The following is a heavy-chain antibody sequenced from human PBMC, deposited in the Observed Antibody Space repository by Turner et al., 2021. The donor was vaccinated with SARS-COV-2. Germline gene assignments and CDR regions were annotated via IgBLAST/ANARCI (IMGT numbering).Heavy chain of an antibody. CDR1: GGSISSGAYY. V-gene: IGHV4-31*03. Sequence: QVQLPESGPGLVQPSRTLSLTCPFSGGSISSGAYYWSWIRQHPGKGLEWIGYIYYSGSTYYNPSLKSRVTISVDTSKNQFSLKLSSVTAADTAVYYCARAGTDWLQYYYFDYWGQGTLVTVSS. J-gene: IGHJ4*02. D-gene: IGHD3-9*01. CDR3: ARAGTDWLQYYYFDY. CDR2: IYYSGST.